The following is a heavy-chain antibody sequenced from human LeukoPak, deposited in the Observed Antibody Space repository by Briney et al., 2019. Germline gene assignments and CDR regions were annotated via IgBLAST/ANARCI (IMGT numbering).Heavy chain of an antibody. CDR3: ARGGVSIAVTGTGGFDY. CDR2: ISSSSNYI. CDR1: GFTFSSDS. Sequence: GGSLRLSCAATGFTFSSDSMNWVRQAPGKGLEWVSSISSSSNYIFYADSVKGRLTISRDNAKNSLYLQMNSLRVEDTAVYYCARGGVSIAVTGTGGFDYWGQGTLVTVSS. D-gene: IGHD6-19*01. J-gene: IGHJ4*02. V-gene: IGHV3-21*01.